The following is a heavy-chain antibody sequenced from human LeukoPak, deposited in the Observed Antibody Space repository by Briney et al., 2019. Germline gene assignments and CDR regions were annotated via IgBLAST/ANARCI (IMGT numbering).Heavy chain of an antibody. CDR2: IKSKADGGTT. V-gene: IGHV3-15*01. D-gene: IGHD1-26*01. J-gene: IGHJ4*02. Sequence: GGSLRLSCAASGFTFSNAWMSWVRQAPGKGLEWVGRIKSKADGGTTDYAAPVNGRFTTSRDDPINMVYLQMNSLKSEDTAVYYCTSDLEWELLDYWGQGTLVTVSS. CDR1: GFTFSNAW. CDR3: TSDLEWELLDY.